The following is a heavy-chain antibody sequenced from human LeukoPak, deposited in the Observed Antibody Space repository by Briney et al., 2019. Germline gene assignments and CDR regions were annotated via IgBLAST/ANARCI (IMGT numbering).Heavy chain of an antibody. CDR3: VGVVVPAATAPFDP. Sequence: SSETLSLTCTVSGGSISSSSYYWGWIRQPPGKGLEWIGSIYYSGSTYYNPSLKSRVTISVDTSKNQYSLKLSSVTAADTAVYHCVGVVVPAATAPFDPRGQGTLVTVSS. D-gene: IGHD2-2*01. CDR2: IYYSGST. V-gene: IGHV4-39*01. J-gene: IGHJ5*02. CDR1: GGSISSSSYY.